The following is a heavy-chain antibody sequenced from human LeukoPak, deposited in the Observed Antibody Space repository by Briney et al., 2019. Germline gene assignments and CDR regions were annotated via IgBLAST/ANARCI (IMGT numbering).Heavy chain of an antibody. V-gene: IGHV4-34*01. CDR2: INHSGST. CDR1: GGSLSGYY. D-gene: IGHD5-18*01. Sequence: SETLSLTCAVYGGSLSGYYWSWIRQPPGKGLEWIGEINHSGSTNYNPSLKSRVTISVDTSKSQFSLKLSSVTAADTAVYYCAREGIQLWVLDYWGQGTLVTVSS. J-gene: IGHJ4*02. CDR3: AREGIQLWVLDY.